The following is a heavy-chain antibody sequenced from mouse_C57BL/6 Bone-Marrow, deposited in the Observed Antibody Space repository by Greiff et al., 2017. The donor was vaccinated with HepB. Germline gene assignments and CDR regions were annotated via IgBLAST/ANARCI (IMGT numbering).Heavy chain of an antibody. CDR3: ARAPDLTPFMDY. J-gene: IGHJ4*01. Sequence: EVMLVESEGGLVQPGSSMKLSCTASGFTFSDYYMAWVRQVPEKGLEWVANINYDGSSTYYLDSLKSRFIISRDNAKNILYLQMSSLKSEDTATYYCARAPDLTPFMDYWGQGTSVTVSS. CDR1: GFTFSDYY. CDR2: INYDGSST. V-gene: IGHV5-16*01. D-gene: IGHD2-13*01.